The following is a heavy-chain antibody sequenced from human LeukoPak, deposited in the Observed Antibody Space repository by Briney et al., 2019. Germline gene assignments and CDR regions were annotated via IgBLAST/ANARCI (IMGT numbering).Heavy chain of an antibody. Sequence: PGGSLRLSCAASGFTFDEYAIHWVRQAPGKGVEWVSLISEDGSRTYYADSVKGRFTISRDSSKNSLYLQMNSLRTEDTAFYYCAKDLTQLYLAFDYWGQGTLVTVSS. CDR1: GFTFDEYA. V-gene: IGHV3-43*02. J-gene: IGHJ4*02. CDR3: AKDLTQLYLAFDY. CDR2: ISEDGSRT. D-gene: IGHD5-18*01.